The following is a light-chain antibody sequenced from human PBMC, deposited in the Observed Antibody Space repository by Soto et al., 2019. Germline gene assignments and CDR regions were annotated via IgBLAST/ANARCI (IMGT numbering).Light chain of an antibody. CDR1: QSLLHSDGNTY. Sequence: DVVMTQSPLSLPVTLGQPASISCRSSQSLLHSDGNTYLNWFQQRPGQSPRRLMYRVSNRDSGVPDRFTGSGSGSDFTLKISRVEAEDVGVYYCMQGTRWPPWTFGQGTKVEIK. V-gene: IGKV2-30*02. CDR2: RVS. CDR3: MQGTRWPPWT. J-gene: IGKJ1*01.